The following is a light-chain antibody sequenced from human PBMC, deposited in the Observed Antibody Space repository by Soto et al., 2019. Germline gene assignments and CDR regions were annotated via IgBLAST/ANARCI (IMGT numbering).Light chain of an antibody. Sequence: EVVLTQSPGTLSLSPGERATLSCRASQSVSNSYLAWYQQKPGQAPRLLIYGASSRATCIPDRFSGSASGTDFSLTISRLETEDLAVYYCQQYDSSLYTFGQWTKLEIK. J-gene: IGKJ2*01. CDR1: QSVSNSY. V-gene: IGKV3-20*01. CDR2: GAS. CDR3: QQYDSSLYT.